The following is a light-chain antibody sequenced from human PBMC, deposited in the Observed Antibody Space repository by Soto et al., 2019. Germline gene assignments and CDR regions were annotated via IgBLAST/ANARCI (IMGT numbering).Light chain of an antibody. CDR1: QTINSR. CDR2: DAS. CDR3: QQYGNLPLT. V-gene: IGKV1-33*01. J-gene: IGKJ4*01. Sequence: SASVGDRVTIPCRASQTINSRLAWYQQKLGKAPKLLIYDASNLETGVPSKFSGSGSGTDFTFTISSLQPEDFATYYCQQYGNLPLTFGGGTKVDIK.